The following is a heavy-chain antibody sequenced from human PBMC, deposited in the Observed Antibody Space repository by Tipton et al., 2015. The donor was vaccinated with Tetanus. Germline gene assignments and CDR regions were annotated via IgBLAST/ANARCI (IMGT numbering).Heavy chain of an antibody. CDR3: AKDSVAGGVANFDY. CDR2: IGWNSGGI. V-gene: IGHV3-9*01. Sequence: SLRLSCAASGFTFLDYAIHWVRQPTGKGLEWVSSIGWNSGGIAYADSVKGRFTISRDNAKNFLYLQMNSLRPEDTALYYCAKDSVAGGVANFDYWGQGTLVTVSS. CDR1: GFTFLDYA. D-gene: IGHD2-15*01. J-gene: IGHJ4*02.